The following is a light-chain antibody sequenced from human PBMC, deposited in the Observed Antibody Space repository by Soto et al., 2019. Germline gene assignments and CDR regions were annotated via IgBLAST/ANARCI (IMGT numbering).Light chain of an antibody. V-gene: IGKV3D-15*01. J-gene: IGKJ3*01. CDR3: QQYNNWPPVFT. Sequence: EIMMTQSPATLSVSLGERATLFCRASQNVRSNLAWYQQKPGQAPRLLIHGASSRATGIPDRFSGSGFGTEFTLTINSLQSEDFAVSYCQQYNNWPPVFTFGPGTKVEI. CDR1: QNVRSN. CDR2: GAS.